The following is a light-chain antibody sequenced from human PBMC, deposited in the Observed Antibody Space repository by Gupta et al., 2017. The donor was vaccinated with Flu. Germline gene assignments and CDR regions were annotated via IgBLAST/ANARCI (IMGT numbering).Light chain of an antibody. Sequence: SPSSLSASVGDRVTITCQASQDISNYLNWYQQKPGKAPKLLIYDTSNLETGVPSRFSGSRSGTDFTFTISSLQPEDIATYYCQQYDDPPPTFGQGTRLEIK. CDR1: QDISNY. CDR3: QQYDDPPPT. CDR2: DTS. V-gene: IGKV1-33*01. J-gene: IGKJ5*01.